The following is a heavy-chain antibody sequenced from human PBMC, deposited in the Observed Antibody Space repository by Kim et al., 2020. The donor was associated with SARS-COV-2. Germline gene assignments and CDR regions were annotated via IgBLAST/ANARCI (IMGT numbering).Heavy chain of an antibody. CDR1: GFTFSSYA. CDR2: IWGDGSNK. Sequence: GGSLRLSCAASGFTFSSYAMNWVRQAPGKGLEWVSVIWGDGSNKYYADSVKGRFTISRDNSKNTLYLQMNSLRAEDTAVYYCAREGAGDGDNDVYYFDY. CDR3: AREGAGDGDNDVYYFDY. V-gene: IGHV3-33*01. D-gene: IGHD4-17*01. J-gene: IGHJ4*01.